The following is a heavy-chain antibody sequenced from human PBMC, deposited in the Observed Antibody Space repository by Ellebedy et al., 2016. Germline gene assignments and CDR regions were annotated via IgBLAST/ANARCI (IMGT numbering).Heavy chain of an antibody. Sequence: SETLSLTCSVSGGSISSYYWSWIRQPPGKGLDWIGYIVYSGSTNYNPSLKSRVTISVDTSKNQFSLKLRSVTAADTAVYYCAANYAAYFDYWGQGTLVTVSS. J-gene: IGHJ4*02. CDR3: AANYAAYFDY. D-gene: IGHD4/OR15-4a*01. V-gene: IGHV4-59*08. CDR2: IVYSGST. CDR1: GGSISSYY.